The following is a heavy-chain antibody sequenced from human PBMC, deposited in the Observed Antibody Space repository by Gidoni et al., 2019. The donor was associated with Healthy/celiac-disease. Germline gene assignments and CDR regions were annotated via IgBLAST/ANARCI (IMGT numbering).Heavy chain of an antibody. Sequence: EVQLVESGGGLVQPGRSLRLSCTASGFTFGDYAMSWFRPAPGKGREWVGFIRSKAYGGTTEYAASVKGRFTISRDDSKSIAYLQMNSLKTEDTAVYYCTRERKTYYYDSSGYYKGRSGAFDIWGQGTMVTVSS. CDR3: TRERKTYYYDSSGYYKGRSGAFDI. J-gene: IGHJ3*02. CDR2: IRSKAYGGTT. V-gene: IGHV3-49*03. D-gene: IGHD3-22*01. CDR1: GFTFGDYA.